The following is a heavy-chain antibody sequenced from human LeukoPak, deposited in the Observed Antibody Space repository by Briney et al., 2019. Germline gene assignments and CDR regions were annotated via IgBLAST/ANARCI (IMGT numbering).Heavy chain of an antibody. CDR3: ANLDYYDYVWGSYRDGFDI. CDR2: ISGSGGST. CDR1: GFTFSSYA. D-gene: IGHD3-16*02. Sequence: GGSLRLSCAASGFTFSSYAMSWVRQAPGKGLEWVSAISGSGGSTYYADSVKGRFTISRDNSMNTLYLQMNSLRAEDTAVYYCANLDYYDYVWGSYRDGFDIWGQGTMVTVSS. V-gene: IGHV3-23*01. J-gene: IGHJ3*02.